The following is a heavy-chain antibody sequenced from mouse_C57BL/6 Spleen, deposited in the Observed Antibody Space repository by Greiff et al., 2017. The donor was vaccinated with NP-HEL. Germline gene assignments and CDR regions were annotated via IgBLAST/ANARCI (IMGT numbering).Heavy chain of an antibody. CDR1: GYSITSGYY. V-gene: IGHV3-6*01. D-gene: IGHD2-4*01. CDR3: ARDDYPAWFAY. J-gene: IGHJ3*01. Sequence: ESGPGLVKPSQSLSLTCSVTGYSITSGYYWNWIRQFPGNKLEWMGYISYDGSNNYNPSLKNQITITRDTSKNQFFLKLNSVTTEDTASYSCARDDYPAWFAYWGQGTLVTVSA. CDR2: ISYDGSN.